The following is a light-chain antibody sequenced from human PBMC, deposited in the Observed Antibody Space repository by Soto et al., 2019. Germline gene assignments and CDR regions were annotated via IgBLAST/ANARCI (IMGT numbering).Light chain of an antibody. CDR1: QSVSSN. CDR3: QQYNNWPCT. CDR2: GSS. Sequence: EIVMTQSPATLSVSPGERATLSCRASQSVSSNLAWYPQKPGQAPRLLIYGSSTRATGIPARFSGSGSGTEFTLTISRLQSEDFAVYYCQQYNNWPCTFGQGTKVEIK. V-gene: IGKV3-15*01. J-gene: IGKJ1*01.